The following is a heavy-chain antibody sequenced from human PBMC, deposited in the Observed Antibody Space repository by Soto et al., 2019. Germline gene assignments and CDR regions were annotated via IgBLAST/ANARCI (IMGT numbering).Heavy chain of an antibody. V-gene: IGHV5-10-1*01. Sequence: GESLKISCKGSGYSFTSYWISWVRQMPGKGLEWMGRIDPSDSYTNYSPSFQGHVTISADKSISTAYLQWSSLKASDTAMYYCARADYSNHHYFDHWGQGTLVTVSS. CDR1: GYSFTSYW. CDR2: IDPSDSYT. CDR3: ARADYSNHHYFDH. J-gene: IGHJ4*02. D-gene: IGHD4-4*01.